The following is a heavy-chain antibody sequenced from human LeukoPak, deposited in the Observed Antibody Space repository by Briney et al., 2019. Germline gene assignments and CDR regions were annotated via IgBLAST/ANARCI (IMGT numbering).Heavy chain of an antibody. CDR2: IYYRSTWYN. Sequence: SQTLSLTCAISGDSVSSNSVTWNWIRQSPSRGLEWLGRIYYRSTWYNDYAVSVRGRITVNPDTSKNQFSLHLNSVTPEDTAVYYCARRLTQYDCFDPWGQGILVTVSS. CDR3: ARRLTQYDCFDP. CDR1: GDSVSSNSVT. D-gene: IGHD2-2*01. J-gene: IGHJ5*02. V-gene: IGHV6-1*01.